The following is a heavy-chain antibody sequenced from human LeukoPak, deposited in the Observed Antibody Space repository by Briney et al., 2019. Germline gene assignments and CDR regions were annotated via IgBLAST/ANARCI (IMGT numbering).Heavy chain of an antibody. D-gene: IGHD5-18*01. CDR1: GITLSNYG. CDR3: GKTTVGYSSGQKPAWPVDY. CDR2: ISGSGGGT. J-gene: IGHJ4*02. Sequence: GGSLRLSCAVAGITLSNYGMSWVRQAPGKGLEWVAGISGSGGGTNYADPVKGRFTISRDNSRNTVYLQINSLRAEDTAVYYCGKTTVGYSSGQKPAWPVDYWGQGTLVTVSS. V-gene: IGHV3-23*01.